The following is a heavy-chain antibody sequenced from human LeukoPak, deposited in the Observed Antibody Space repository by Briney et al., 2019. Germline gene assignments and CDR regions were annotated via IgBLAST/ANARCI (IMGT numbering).Heavy chain of an antibody. D-gene: IGHD3-22*01. J-gene: IGHJ5*02. Sequence: GALRLSCAASRFTFSSYGMHWVRQAPGKGLEWVAAISYDGSNKYYADSVKGRFTISRDNSKNTLYLQMNSLRAEDTAVYYCAKAYSSGFDAWGQGTLVTVSS. V-gene: IGHV3-30*18. CDR1: RFTFSSYG. CDR3: AKAYSSGFDA. CDR2: ISYDGSNK.